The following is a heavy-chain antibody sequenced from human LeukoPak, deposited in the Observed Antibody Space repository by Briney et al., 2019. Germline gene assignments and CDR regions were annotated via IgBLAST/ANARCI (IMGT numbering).Heavy chain of an antibody. CDR1: GYSISSGYY. V-gene: IGHV4-38-2*02. Sequence: SETLSLTSTGSGYSISSGYYWGCIRQPPGKGLEWIGTIYHSGSTNYIPSLKSRVTVSVDTSKNQYSLKLCSLTTADAAAYYCARYNSGYDDYWGQGTLVTVSS. J-gene: IGHJ4*02. D-gene: IGHD3-22*01. CDR3: ARYNSGYDDY. CDR2: IYHSGST.